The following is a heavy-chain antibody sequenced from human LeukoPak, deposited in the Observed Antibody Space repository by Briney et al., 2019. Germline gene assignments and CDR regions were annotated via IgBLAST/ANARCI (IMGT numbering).Heavy chain of an antibody. Sequence: GRSLRLSCAASGFTFSSYGMHWVRQAPGKGLEWVAVISYDGSNKYYADSVKGRFTISRDNSKNTLYLQMNSLRAEDTAVYYCAKEVAASYYYYYGMDVWGQGPTVTVSS. CDR2: ISYDGSNK. V-gene: IGHV3-30*18. CDR3: AKEVAASYYYYYGMDV. D-gene: IGHD2-15*01. CDR1: GFTFSSYG. J-gene: IGHJ6*02.